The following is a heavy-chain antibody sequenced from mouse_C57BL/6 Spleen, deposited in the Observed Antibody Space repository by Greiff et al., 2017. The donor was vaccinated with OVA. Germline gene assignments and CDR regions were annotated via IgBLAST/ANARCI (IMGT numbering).Heavy chain of an antibody. V-gene: IGHV3-6*01. Sequence: VQLKESGPGLVKPSQSLSLTCSVTGYSITSGYYWNWIRQFPGNKLEWMGYISYDGSNNYNPSLKNRISITRDTSKNQFFLKLNSVTTEDTATYYCARDQPYYFDYWGQGTTLTVSS. CDR3: ARDQPYYFDY. CDR1: GYSITSGYY. CDR2: ISYDGSN. J-gene: IGHJ2*01.